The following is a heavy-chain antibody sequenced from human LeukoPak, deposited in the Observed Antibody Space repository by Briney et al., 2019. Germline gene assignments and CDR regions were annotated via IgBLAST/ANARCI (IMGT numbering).Heavy chain of an antibody. CDR3: ATIGSYCSSTSCYYYYYMDV. D-gene: IGHD2-2*01. J-gene: IGHJ6*03. CDR2: FDPEDGET. Sequence: GASVKVSCKVSGYTLTELSMHWVRQAPGKGLEWMGGFDPEDGETIYAQKFQGRVTMTEDTSTDTAYMELSSLRSEDTAVYYCATIGSYCSSTSCYYYYYMDVWGQGTLVTVSS. CDR1: GYTLTELS. V-gene: IGHV1-24*01.